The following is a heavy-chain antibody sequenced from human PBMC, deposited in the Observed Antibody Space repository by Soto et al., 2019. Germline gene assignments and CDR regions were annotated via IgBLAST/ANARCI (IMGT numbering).Heavy chain of an antibody. V-gene: IGHV3-21*04. J-gene: IGHJ4*02. Sequence: PGGSLRLSCAVSGFTFSSYSMNWVRQAPGKGLEWVSSIGGSGGYINYADSVKGRFTISRDNSKDTLYLQMNSLRAEDTALYYCAKVQEFCGFNCYIVDSWGQGVLVTVSS. CDR2: IGGSGGYI. CDR1: GFTFSSYS. D-gene: IGHD2-21*02. CDR3: AKVQEFCGFNCYIVDS.